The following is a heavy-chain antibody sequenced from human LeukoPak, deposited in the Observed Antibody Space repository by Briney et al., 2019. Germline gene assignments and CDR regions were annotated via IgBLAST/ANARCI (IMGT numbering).Heavy chain of an antibody. CDR2: IYYSGST. CDR3: ARIRGYSYGILDY. V-gene: IGHV4-59*01. Sequence: KPSETLSLTCTVSGGSISSYYWSWIRQPPGKGLEWIGYIYYSGSTNYNPSLKSRVTISVDTSKNQFSLKLSSVTAADTAVYYCARIRGYSYGILDYWGQGTLVTVSS. J-gene: IGHJ4*02. CDR1: GGSISSYY. D-gene: IGHD5-18*01.